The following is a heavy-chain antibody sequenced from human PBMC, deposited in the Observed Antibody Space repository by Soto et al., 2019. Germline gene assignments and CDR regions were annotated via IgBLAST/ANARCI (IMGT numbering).Heavy chain of an antibody. D-gene: IGHD1-26*01. Sequence: ASVKVSCKASGYTFTGYYMHWVRQAPGQGLEWMGWINPNSGGTNYAQKFQGWVTMTRDTSISTAYMELSRLRSDDTAVYYCASTIVGATTSAFDIWGQGTMVTVSS. CDR1: GYTFTGYY. CDR2: INPNSGGT. V-gene: IGHV1-2*04. J-gene: IGHJ3*02. CDR3: ASTIVGATTSAFDI.